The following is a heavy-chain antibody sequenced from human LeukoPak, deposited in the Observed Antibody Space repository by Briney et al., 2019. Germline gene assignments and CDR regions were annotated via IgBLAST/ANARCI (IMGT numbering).Heavy chain of an antibody. V-gene: IGHV1-2*06. CDR2: INPNSGGT. CDR3: ARDFGYYGSGSYIH. J-gene: IGHJ4*02. CDR1: GYTFTGYY. D-gene: IGHD3-10*01. Sequence: ASLKVSCKASGYTFTGYYMHWVRQAPGQGLEWMGRINPNSGGTNYAQKFQGRVTMTRDTSISTAYMELSRLRSDDTAVYYCARDFGYYGSGSYIHWGQGTLVTVSS.